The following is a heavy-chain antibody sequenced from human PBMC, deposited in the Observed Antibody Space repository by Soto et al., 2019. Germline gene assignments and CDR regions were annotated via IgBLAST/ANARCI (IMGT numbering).Heavy chain of an antibody. V-gene: IGHV1-69*13. CDR1: RGTFSSYA. Sequence: SVKVSCKASRGTFSSYAISCVRQAPGQGREWMGGIIPIFGTANYAQKFQGRVTITADESTSTAYMELSSLRSEDTAVYYCARIAAAVPPSYYYYGVDVWGQGTTVTVSS. J-gene: IGHJ6*02. D-gene: IGHD6-13*01. CDR2: IIPIFGTA. CDR3: ARIAAAVPPSYYYYGVDV.